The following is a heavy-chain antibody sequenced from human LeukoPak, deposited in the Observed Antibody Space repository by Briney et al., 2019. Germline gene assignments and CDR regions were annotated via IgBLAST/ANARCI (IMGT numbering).Heavy chain of an antibody. V-gene: IGHV3-11*01. J-gene: IGHJ4*02. CDR3: ASNGDYYDSSGYYRPFDY. CDR2: ISVSGFTI. CDR1: GFTFSDSY. Sequence: GGSLRLSCAASGFTFSDSYMSWIRQAPGKGLEWVSYISVSGFTIYYADSVKGRFTISRDNAKNSLSLQMNSLRADDTAVYYCASNGDYYDSSGYYRPFDYWGQGTLVTVSS. D-gene: IGHD3-22*01.